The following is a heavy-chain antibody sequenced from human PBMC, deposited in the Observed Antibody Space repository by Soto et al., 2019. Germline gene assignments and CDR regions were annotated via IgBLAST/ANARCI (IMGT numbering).Heavy chain of an antibody. CDR3: ARAKYYYDSSGYSDTGHFDY. Sequence: GASVKVSCKASGGTFSSYAISWVRQAPGQGLEWMGGIIPIFGTANYAQKFQGRVTITADESTSTAYMELSSLRSEDTAVYYCARAKYYYDSSGYSDTGHFDYWGQGTLVTVPQ. V-gene: IGHV1-69*13. J-gene: IGHJ4*02. CDR1: GGTFSSYA. CDR2: IIPIFGTA. D-gene: IGHD3-22*01.